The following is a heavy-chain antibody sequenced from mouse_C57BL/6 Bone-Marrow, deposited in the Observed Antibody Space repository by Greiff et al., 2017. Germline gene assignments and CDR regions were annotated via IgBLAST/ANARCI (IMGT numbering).Heavy chain of an antibody. CDR1: GYTFTSYW. CDR3: AFRAMDY. D-gene: IGHD3-2*02. V-gene: IGHV1-55*01. J-gene: IGHJ4*01. Sequence: QVQLQQPGAELVKPGASVKMSCKASGYTFTSYWITWVKQRPGQGLEWIGDIYPGSGSTNYNEKFKSKATLTVATSSSTAYMQLSSLTSEDSAVYYCAFRAMDYWGQGTSVTVSS. CDR2: IYPGSGST.